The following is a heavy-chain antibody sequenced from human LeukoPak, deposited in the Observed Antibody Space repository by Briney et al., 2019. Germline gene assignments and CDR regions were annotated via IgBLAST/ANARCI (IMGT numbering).Heavy chain of an antibody. V-gene: IGHV3-64*01. CDR3: AREWELAYFDY. J-gene: IGHJ4*02. CDR1: GFTFSSYA. Sequence: PGRSLRLSCAASGFTFSSYAMHWVRQAPGKELEYVSAISSNGGSTYYANSVKGRFTISRDNSKNTLYLQMGSLRAEDMAVYYCAREWELAYFDYWGQGTLVTVSS. CDR2: ISSNGGST. D-gene: IGHD1-26*01.